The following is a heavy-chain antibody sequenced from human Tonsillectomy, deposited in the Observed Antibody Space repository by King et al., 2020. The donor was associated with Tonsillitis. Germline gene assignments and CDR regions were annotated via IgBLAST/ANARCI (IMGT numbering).Heavy chain of an antibody. J-gene: IGHJ3*02. CDR2: IRYDGSKQ. V-gene: IGHV3-30*02. CDR3: ARALRDYHDSSGYYYAFDI. Sequence: VQLVESGGGVVQPGGSLRLSCAAAGFIFSDYSMHCVRQAPGKGLEWVAFIRYDGSKQMYADSVKGRFTISRDNSKNTLYVQMSSLSAADTAVYYCARALRDYHDSSGYYYAFDIWGQGTTVTVSS. CDR1: GFIFSDYS. D-gene: IGHD3-22*01.